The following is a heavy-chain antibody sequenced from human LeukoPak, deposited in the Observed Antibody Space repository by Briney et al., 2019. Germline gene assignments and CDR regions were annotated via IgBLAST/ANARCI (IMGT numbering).Heavy chain of an antibody. CDR1: GFTFSSYA. D-gene: IGHD2-2*01. CDR3: AKDFFVVVVPAAPPATDY. J-gene: IGHJ4*02. Sequence: KTGGSLRLSCAASGFTFSSYAMSWVRQAPGKGLEWVSAISGSGGSTYYADSVKGRFTISRDNSKNTLYLQMNSLRAEDTAVYYCAKDFFVVVVPAAPPATDYWGQGTLVTVSS. CDR2: ISGSGGST. V-gene: IGHV3-23*01.